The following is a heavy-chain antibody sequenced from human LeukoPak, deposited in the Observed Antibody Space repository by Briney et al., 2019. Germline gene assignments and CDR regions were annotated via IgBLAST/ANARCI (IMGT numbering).Heavy chain of an antibody. Sequence: GGSLRLSCAASGFTFTNYWIHWVRQAPGKGLMWVSRIKSDGITTNYADSVKGRFTISRDNAKNTVYLQMNSLRAEDTAVYFCARGMFHGYCTDCWGQGTWVPVSS. J-gene: IGHJ4*02. CDR2: IKSDGITT. V-gene: IGHV3-74*01. CDR3: ARGMFHGYCTDC. CDR1: GFTFTNYW. D-gene: IGHD3-3*01.